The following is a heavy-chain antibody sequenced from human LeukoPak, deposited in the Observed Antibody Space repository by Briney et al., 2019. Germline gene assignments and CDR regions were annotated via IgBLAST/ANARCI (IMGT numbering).Heavy chain of an antibody. Sequence: SQTLSLTCAISGDSVSSTTLSWNWIRETPSRGLEWLGRTFYRTRWHYEYADSVKSRITINPDTSTNQSSLQMNSVTPEDTAMYFCARTWWGLPTTWGQGTLVTVSS. CDR3: ARTWWGLPTT. V-gene: IGHV6-1*01. D-gene: IGHD2-15*01. CDR2: TFYRTRWHY. CDR1: GDSVSSTTLS. J-gene: IGHJ5*02.